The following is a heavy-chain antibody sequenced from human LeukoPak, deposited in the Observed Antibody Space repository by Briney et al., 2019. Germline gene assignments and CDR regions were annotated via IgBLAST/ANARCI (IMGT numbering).Heavy chain of an antibody. CDR3: PRASQRGVRGVIVPFDY. V-gene: IGHV1-2*02. CDR2: INPNSGGT. J-gene: IGHJ4*02. CDR1: GYTFTGYY. D-gene: IGHD3-10*01. Sequence: ASVKVSCKASGYTFTGYYMHWVRQAPGQGLEWMGWINPNSGGTNYAQKFQGRVTMTRDTSISTAYMELSRLRSDDTAVYYCPRASQRGVRGVIVPFDYWGQGTLVTVSS.